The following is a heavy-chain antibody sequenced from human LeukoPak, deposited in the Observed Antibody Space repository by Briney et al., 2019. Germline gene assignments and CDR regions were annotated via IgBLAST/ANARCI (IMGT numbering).Heavy chain of an antibody. J-gene: IGHJ4*02. Sequence: SETLSLTCTVSGGSISRSSYYSGWIRLPPGKGLEWIGSIYYSGSTYYNPSLKSRVTISVDTSKNQFSLKLSSVTAADTAVYYCATGGGLTTAGYWGQGTLVTVSS. V-gene: IGHV4-39*01. CDR1: GGSISRSSYY. D-gene: IGHD4-11*01. CDR3: ATGGGLTTAGY. CDR2: IYYSGST.